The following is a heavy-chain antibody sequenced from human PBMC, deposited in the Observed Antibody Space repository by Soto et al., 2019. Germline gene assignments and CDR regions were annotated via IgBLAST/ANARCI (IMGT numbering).Heavy chain of an antibody. CDR1: GFTFSSYG. D-gene: IGHD1-26*01. CDR3: ARSGGGAGFDP. CDR2: IWYDGSNK. J-gene: IGHJ5*02. Sequence: PGGSLRLSCAASGFTFSSYGMHWVRQAPGKGLEWVAVIWYDGSNKYYADSVKGRFTISRDNSKNTLYLQMNSLRAEDTAVYYCARSGGGAGFDPWGQGTLVTVSS. V-gene: IGHV3-33*01.